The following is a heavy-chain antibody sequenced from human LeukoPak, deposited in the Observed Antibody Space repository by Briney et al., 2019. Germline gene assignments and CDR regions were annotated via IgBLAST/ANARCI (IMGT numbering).Heavy chain of an antibody. J-gene: IGHJ5*02. CDR1: GGSISSYY. D-gene: IGHD1-7*01. Sequence: SETLSLTCTVSGGSISSYYWSWIRQPPGKGLEWIGYIYYSGSTNYNPSLKSRVTISVDTSKNQFSLKLSSVTAADTAVYYCARDRSTYNWNYGWFDPWGQGTLVTVSS. CDR3: ARDRSTYNWNYGWFDP. V-gene: IGHV4-59*01. CDR2: IYYSGST.